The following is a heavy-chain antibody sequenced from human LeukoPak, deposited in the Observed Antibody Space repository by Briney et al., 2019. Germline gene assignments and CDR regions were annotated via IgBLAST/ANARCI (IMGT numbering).Heavy chain of an antibody. CDR3: AREIAAAANDAFDI. V-gene: IGHV1-2*02. CDR2: INPNSGGT. J-gene: IGHJ3*02. CDR1: GYTFTSYY. Sequence: ASVKVSCKASGYTFTSYYMHWVRQAPGQGLEWMGWINPNSGGTNYAQKFQGRVTMTRDTSISTAYMELSRLRSDDTAVYYCAREIAAAANDAFDIWGQGTMVTVSS. D-gene: IGHD6-13*01.